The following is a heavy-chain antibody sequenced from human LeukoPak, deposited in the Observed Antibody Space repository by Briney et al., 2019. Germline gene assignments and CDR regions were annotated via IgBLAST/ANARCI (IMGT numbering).Heavy chain of an antibody. CDR3: IKHYFDY. CDR2: IRSKAFGGTP. CDR1: GFTFSDYA. V-gene: IGHV3-49*03. J-gene: IGHJ4*02. Sequence: PGGSLRLSCTTSGFTFSDYAMSWFRQAPGRGLEWVGFIRSKAFGGTPEYAASVKGRFIISRDDFKSIAYLQMNSLKTEDTAVYYCIKHYFDYWGQGNLVTVSS.